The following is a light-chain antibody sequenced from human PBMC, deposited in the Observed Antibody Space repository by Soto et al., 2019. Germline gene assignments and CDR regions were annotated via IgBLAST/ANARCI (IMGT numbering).Light chain of an antibody. CDR1: SGHSSYA. V-gene: IGLV4-69*01. CDR3: QTWGTGIGV. CDR2: LNSDGSH. Sequence: QPVLTQSLSASASLGASVKLTCTLSSGHSSYAIAWHQQQPEKGPRYLMKLNSDGSHSKGDGIPDRFSGSSSGAERYLTISSLQSEDEADYYCQTWGTGIGVFGGGTKLTVL. J-gene: IGLJ3*02.